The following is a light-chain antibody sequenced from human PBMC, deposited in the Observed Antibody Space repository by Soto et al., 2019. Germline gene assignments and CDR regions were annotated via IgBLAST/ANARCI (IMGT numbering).Light chain of an antibody. V-gene: IGKV3-11*01. J-gene: IGKJ3*01. Sequence: EIVLTQSPATLSLSPGERATHSCRASQSVSSDLAWYQQKPGQAPRLLIYDASNRATGIPARFSGSGSGTDFTLTISSLEPEDFAVYYCQQRSNWPPRPFGPGTKVDIK. CDR3: QQRSNWPPRP. CDR1: QSVSSD. CDR2: DAS.